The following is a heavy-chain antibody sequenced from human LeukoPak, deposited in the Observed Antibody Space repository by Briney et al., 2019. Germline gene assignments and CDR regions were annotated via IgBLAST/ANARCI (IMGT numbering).Heavy chain of an antibody. CDR1: GYTFTSYY. CDR2: INPSGGST. J-gene: IGHJ5*02. CDR3: ARESMRYDILTGYFSENWFDP. V-gene: IGHV1-46*01. D-gene: IGHD3-9*01. Sequence: ASVKVSCKASGYTFTSYYMHWVRQAPGQGLEWMGIINPSGGSTNYAQKFQGRVTITADKSTSTAYMELSSLRSEDTAVYYCARESMRYDILTGYFSENWFDPWGQGTLVTVSS.